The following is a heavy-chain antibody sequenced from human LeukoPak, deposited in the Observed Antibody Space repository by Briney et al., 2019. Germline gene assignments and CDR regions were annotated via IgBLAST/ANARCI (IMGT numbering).Heavy chain of an antibody. CDR1: GYTFSGYF. CDR2: ITPNSGGT. Sequence: ALVKVSCKASGYTFSGYFLHWVRQAPGRGLEWMGWITPNSGGTNYAQKFQGRVTMTRDTSSNTAYMELSSLTSDDTAVYYCARPLKSGNYGRFDPWGQGTLVTVSS. D-gene: IGHD1-26*01. V-gene: IGHV1-2*02. J-gene: IGHJ5*02. CDR3: ARPLKSGNYGRFDP.